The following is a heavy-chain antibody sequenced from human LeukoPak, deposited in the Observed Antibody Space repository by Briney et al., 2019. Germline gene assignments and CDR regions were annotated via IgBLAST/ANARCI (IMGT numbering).Heavy chain of an antibody. CDR2: NSWNSGSI. CDR3: PKDIMVRGYYYYGMDV. J-gene: IGHJ6*02. V-gene: IGHV3-9*01. D-gene: IGHD3-10*01. CDR1: GFTFDDYA. Sequence: GRSLRLSCAAAGFTFDDYAMHWVRQARGKGLEGVSGNSWNSGSIGYADSVSGRFTISRDNDRHSLYLQMNRLRAGDAAFCYCPKDIMVRGYYYYGMDVWGQGTTVTVSS.